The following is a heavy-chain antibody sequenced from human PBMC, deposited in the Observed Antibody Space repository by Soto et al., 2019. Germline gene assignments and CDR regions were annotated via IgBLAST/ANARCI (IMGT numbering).Heavy chain of an antibody. D-gene: IGHD3-22*01. V-gene: IGHV3-73*01. CDR1: GFTFSGSA. Sequence: PGGSLRLSCAASGFTFSGSAMHWVCQASGKGLEWVGRIRDKANSYATAYAASVKGRFTISRDDSKNTACLQMNSLKTEDTAVYYCTRYYYDSSGYPLLGYWGQGTLVTVSS. CDR2: IRDKANSYAT. J-gene: IGHJ4*02. CDR3: TRYYYDSSGYPLLGY.